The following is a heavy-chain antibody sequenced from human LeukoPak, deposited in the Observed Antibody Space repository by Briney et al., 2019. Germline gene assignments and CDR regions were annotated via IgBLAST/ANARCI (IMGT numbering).Heavy chain of an antibody. CDR2: ISSGSSTI. CDR1: GFTFSGYS. CDR3: ARGRADSYFDS. V-gene: IGHV3-48*01. Sequence: GGSLRLSCAASGFTFSGYSMNWVRQAPGKGLEWVSYISSGSSTIYYADSVRGRFTISRDNAKSSLHLQMNSLRAEDTAAYYCARGRADSYFDSGSQGPLVTVSS. D-gene: IGHD2-21*02. J-gene: IGHJ4*02.